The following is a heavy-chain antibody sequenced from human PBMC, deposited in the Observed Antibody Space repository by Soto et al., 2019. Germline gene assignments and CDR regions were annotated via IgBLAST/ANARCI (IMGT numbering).Heavy chain of an antibody. CDR3: VKMFPAPGWNWNMPFHC. D-gene: IGHD1-1*01. CDR1: GFTLTSCG. V-gene: IGHV3-23*01. J-gene: IGHJ4*02. Sequence: PGVSLRLSCGVSGFTLTSCGMSWVRQTPGKGLEWVSAIGGGSGTTYYADSVKGGFIISRDTSKGTLLLQMNGLSADDTAVYYRVKMFPAPGWNWNMPFHCWGQGTLVTVSS. CDR2: IGGGSGTT.